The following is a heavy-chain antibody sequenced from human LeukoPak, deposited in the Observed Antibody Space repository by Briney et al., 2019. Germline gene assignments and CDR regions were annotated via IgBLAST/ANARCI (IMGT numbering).Heavy chain of an antibody. V-gene: IGHV3-21*01. CDR3: ARDHRIAVTSTSDY. Sequence: GGSLRLSCAASGFTFSSYSMNWVRQAPGKGLEWVSSISSTSSYIYYADSVKGRFTISRDNAKNSLFLQMNSLRAEDTAIYYCARDHRIAVTSTSDYWGQGTLVTVSS. CDR2: ISSTSSYI. D-gene: IGHD6-19*01. J-gene: IGHJ4*02. CDR1: GFTFSSYS.